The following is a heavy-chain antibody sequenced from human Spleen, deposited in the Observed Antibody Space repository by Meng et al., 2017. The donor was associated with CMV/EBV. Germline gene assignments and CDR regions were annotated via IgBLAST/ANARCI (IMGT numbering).Heavy chain of an antibody. D-gene: IGHD3-3*01. Sequence: FPGYYMHWVRHAPGQGLEWMGWINPNSGGTNYAQKFQGRVTMTRDTSISTAYMELSRLRSDDTAVYYCARDLANYDFWSGEGGIDYWGQGTLVTVSS. J-gene: IGHJ4*02. CDR1: FPGYY. CDR3: ARDLANYDFWSGEGGIDY. CDR2: INPNSGGT. V-gene: IGHV1-2*02.